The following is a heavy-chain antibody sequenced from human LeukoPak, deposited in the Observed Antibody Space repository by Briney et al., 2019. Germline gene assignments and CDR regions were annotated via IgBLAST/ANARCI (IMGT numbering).Heavy chain of an antibody. J-gene: IGHJ4*02. CDR1: GGSISSYS. Sequence: SETLSLTCTVSGGSISSYSWSWIRQPPGKGLEWIGYIYHSGSTYYNPSLKSRVTISVDRSKNQFSLKPSSVTAADTAVYYCARGGYDSPFDYWGQGTLVTVSS. V-gene: IGHV4-30-2*01. CDR3: ARGGYDSPFDY. CDR2: IYHSGST. D-gene: IGHD3-10*01.